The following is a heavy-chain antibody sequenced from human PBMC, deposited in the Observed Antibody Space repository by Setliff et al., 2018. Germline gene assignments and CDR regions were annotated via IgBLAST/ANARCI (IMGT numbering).Heavy chain of an antibody. J-gene: IGHJ4*02. CDR1: GYTFTSFF. CDR2: INSNSGST. V-gene: IGHV1-2*02. CDR3: AREVPGYSGALDF. Sequence: GASVKVSCKASGYTFTSFFHQWVRQAPGQGLEWLGWINSNSGSTTYAQKFQGRVTMTRDTSINTVYMELKSLTSDDSAVYYCAREVPGYSGALDFWGQGTLVTVSS. D-gene: IGHD5-12*01.